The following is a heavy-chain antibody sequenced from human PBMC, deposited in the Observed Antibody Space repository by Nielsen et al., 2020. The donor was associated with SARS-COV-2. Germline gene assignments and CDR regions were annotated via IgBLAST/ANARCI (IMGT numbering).Heavy chain of an antibody. CDR2: INPTSGDP. CDR1: GYTFAGYY. Sequence: SVKVSCKASGYTFAGYYLHWVRRVPGQGLEWMGWINPTSGDPHYAQKFQGRVTMSRDTSISTAYMEMDGLTFDDTAVYYCARDRGSSWSNHFDPWGQGTQVTVSS. V-gene: IGHV1-2*02. D-gene: IGHD6-13*01. CDR3: ARDRGSSWSNHFDP. J-gene: IGHJ5*02.